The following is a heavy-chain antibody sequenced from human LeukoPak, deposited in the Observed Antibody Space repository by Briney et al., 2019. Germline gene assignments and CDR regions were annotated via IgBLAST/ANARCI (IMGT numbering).Heavy chain of an antibody. J-gene: IGHJ5*02. CDR2: IKQDGSEK. Sequence: PGASLRLSCAASGFTFSSYWMSWVRQAPGKGREWVANIKQDGSEKYYVDSVKGRFTISRDNAKNSLYLQMNSLRAEDTAVYYCARGAAAGTGPSWFDPWGQGTLVTVSS. V-gene: IGHV3-7*01. CDR1: GFTFSSYW. CDR3: ARGAAAGTGPSWFDP. D-gene: IGHD6-13*01.